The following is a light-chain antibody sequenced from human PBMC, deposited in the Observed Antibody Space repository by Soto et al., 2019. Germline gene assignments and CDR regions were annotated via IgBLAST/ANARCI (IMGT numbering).Light chain of an antibody. CDR1: SSDIGANDY. V-gene: IGLV2-14*03. J-gene: IGLJ2*01. Sequence: QSALTQPASVSGSPGQSISISCTGTSSDIGANDYVSWYQQYPGKAPRLVIYDVTNRPSGVSPRFSGSKSGNTASLTISGLQAEDEADYYCSSYPNTASRLFGGGTKLTVL. CDR3: SSYPNTASRL. CDR2: DVT.